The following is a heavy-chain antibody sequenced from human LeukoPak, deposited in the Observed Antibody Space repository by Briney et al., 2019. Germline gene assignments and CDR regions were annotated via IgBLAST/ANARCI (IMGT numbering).Heavy chain of an antibody. CDR2: IIPIFGTA. D-gene: IGHD2-2*01. Sequence: GASVKVSCKASGGTFSSYAISWVRRAPGQGLEWMGGIIPIFGTANYAQKFQGRVTITADESTSTAYMELSSLRSEDTAVYYCARGRDIVVVPAARIPTYNWFDPWGQGTLVTVSS. J-gene: IGHJ5*02. V-gene: IGHV1-69*01. CDR3: ARGRDIVVVPAARIPTYNWFDP. CDR1: GGTFSSYA.